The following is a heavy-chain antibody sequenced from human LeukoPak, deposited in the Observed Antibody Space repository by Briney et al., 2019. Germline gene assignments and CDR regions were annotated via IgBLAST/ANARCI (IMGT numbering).Heavy chain of an antibody. V-gene: IGHV3-21*01. CDR2: ISDDSNYI. CDR3: AKDDRGIYYFDY. D-gene: IGHD3-16*01. CDR1: GFTFSSYS. J-gene: IGHJ4*02. Sequence: GGSLRLSCVASGFTFSSYSMSWVRQAPGKGLEWVSAISDDSNYIYYGDSVEGRFTISRDNAKNSLYLQMNSLRDEDTAVYYCAKDDRGIYYFDYWGQGTLVTVSS.